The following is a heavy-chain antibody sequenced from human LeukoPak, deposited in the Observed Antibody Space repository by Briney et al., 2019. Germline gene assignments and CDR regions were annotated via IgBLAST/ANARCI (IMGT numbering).Heavy chain of an antibody. CDR1: GFTFSDYY. CDR2: ISSSGSII. Sequence: GGSLRLSCAASGFTFSDYYMTWIRQASGKGLEWVSYISSSGSIIYYADSVKGRFIISRDNAKNSLYLQMNSLRAEDTAVYFCARVGYDSSGRFDYWGQGTLVTVSS. V-gene: IGHV3-11*04. J-gene: IGHJ4*02. D-gene: IGHD3-22*01. CDR3: ARVGYDSSGRFDY.